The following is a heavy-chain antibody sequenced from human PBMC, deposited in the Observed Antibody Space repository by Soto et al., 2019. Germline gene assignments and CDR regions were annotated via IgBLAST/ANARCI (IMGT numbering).Heavy chain of an antibody. CDR3: AKQSRGLSINFDY. Sequence: GSLRLSCAASGFTFSSYAMSWVRQAPGRGLEWVSAISGSGGSTYYADSVKGRFTISRDNSKNTLYLQMNSLRAEDTAVYYCAKQSRGLSINFDYWGQGTLVTVSS. V-gene: IGHV3-23*01. J-gene: IGHJ4*02. CDR2: ISGSGGST. CDR1: GFTFSSYA.